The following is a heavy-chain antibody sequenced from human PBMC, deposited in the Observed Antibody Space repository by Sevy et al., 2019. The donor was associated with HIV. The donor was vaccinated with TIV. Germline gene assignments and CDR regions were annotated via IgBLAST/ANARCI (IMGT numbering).Heavy chain of an antibody. D-gene: IGHD6-13*01. V-gene: IGHV3-13*01. CDR3: ARRIAAAGTLLYGMDV. CDR2: IGTAGDT. J-gene: IGHJ6*02. CDR1: GFTFSSYD. Sequence: GGSLRLSCAASGFTFSSYDMHWVRQATGKGLEWVSAIGTAGDTYYPGSVKGRFTISREYAKNSLYLQMNSLRAGDTAVYYCARRIAAAGTLLYGMDVWGQGTTVYVSS.